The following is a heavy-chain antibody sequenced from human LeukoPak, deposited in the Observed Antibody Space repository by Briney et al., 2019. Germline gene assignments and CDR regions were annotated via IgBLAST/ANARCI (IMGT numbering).Heavy chain of an antibody. J-gene: IGHJ4*02. CDR2: INSDGSST. CDR1: GFTFSSYW. D-gene: IGHD3-22*01. Sequence: GGSLRLSCAASGFTFSSYWMHWVRQAPGRGLVWVSRINSDGSSTSYADSVKGRFTISRDNAKNTLYLQMNSLRAEDTAVYYCASFPYDSSGYYLFWGQGTLVTVSS. CDR3: ASFPYDSSGYYLF. V-gene: IGHV3-74*01.